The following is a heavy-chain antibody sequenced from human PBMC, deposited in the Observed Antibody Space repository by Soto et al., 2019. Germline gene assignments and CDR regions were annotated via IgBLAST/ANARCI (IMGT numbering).Heavy chain of an antibody. CDR2: VYYSGTT. CDR1: GGSVSDKTYY. D-gene: IGHD4-17*01. Sequence: PSETLSLTCSVSGGSVSDKTYYWSWIRQPPGKRLEWIGYVYYSGTTNHNPSLKSRVTLSVDLSKNRFSLRLSSVTTADTDLYYCARTTVVPNNLRSRYFFDYWRQGTPVTVSS. CDR3: ARTTVVPNNLRSRYFFDY. J-gene: IGHJ4*02. V-gene: IGHV4-61*01.